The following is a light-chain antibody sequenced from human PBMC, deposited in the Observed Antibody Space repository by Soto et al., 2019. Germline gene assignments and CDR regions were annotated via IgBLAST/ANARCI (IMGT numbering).Light chain of an antibody. CDR3: QQYGSSPLT. CDR1: QSVSSSY. CDR2: GAS. Sequence: VLKQAAVPLFIKPGERATLSCRASQSVSSSYLAWYQQKPGQAPRHLIYGASSRAIGIPDRFSGSGSGTDFTLTISRLEPEDFAVYYCQQYGSSPLTFGQGTRVDIK. J-gene: IGKJ1*01. V-gene: IGKV3-20*01.